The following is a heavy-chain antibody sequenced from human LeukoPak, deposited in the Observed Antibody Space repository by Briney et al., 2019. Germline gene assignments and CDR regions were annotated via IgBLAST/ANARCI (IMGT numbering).Heavy chain of an antibody. CDR2: INNDGSDT. CDR3: ARDRPHNWFDP. V-gene: IGHV3-74*01. Sequence: GGSLRLSCTASGFTFSSYWMHWVRQAPGKGLVWVSYINNDGSDTSYADSVKGRFTISRDNAKNTLYLQMNSLRAEDTAVYYCARDRPHNWFDPWGQGTLVTVSS. D-gene: IGHD6-6*01. CDR1: GFTFSSYW. J-gene: IGHJ5*02.